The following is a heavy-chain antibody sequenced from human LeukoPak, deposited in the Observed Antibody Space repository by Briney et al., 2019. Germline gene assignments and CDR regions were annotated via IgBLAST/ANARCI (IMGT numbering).Heavy chain of an antibody. CDR3: ARDRRHGGYAFDY. J-gene: IGHJ4*02. CDR2: IYYHGST. CDR1: GGSISSSSYY. V-gene: IGHV4-39*07. D-gene: IGHD5-12*01. Sequence: PSETLSLTCTVSGGSISSSSYYWGWIRQPPGKGLEWIGSIYYHGSTYYNPSLKSRVTISVDTSKNQFSLKLSSVTAADTAVYYCARDRRHGGYAFDYWGQGTLVTVSS.